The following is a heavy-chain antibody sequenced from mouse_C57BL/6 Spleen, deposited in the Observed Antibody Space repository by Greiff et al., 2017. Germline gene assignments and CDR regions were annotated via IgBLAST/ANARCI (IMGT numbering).Heavy chain of an antibody. D-gene: IGHD2-1*01. CDR1: GYTFTGYW. J-gene: IGHJ1*03. CDR3: ARFDYGNLYWYFDV. V-gene: IGHV1-9*01. CDR2: ILPGSGST. Sequence: QVHVKQSGAELMKSGASVKLSCKATGYTFTGYWIEWVKQRPGHGLEWIGEILPGSGSTNYNEKFKGKATFTADTSSNTAYMQLSSLTTEDSAIYDCARFDYGNLYWYFDVWGTGTTVTVSS.